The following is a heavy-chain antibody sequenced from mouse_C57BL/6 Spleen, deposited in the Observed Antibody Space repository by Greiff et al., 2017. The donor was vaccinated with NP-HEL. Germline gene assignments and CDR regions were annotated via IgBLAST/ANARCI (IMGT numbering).Heavy chain of an antibody. V-gene: IGHV1-81*01. CDR2: IYPRSGNT. CDR3: ARSGPPEAMDY. D-gene: IGHD3-1*01. J-gene: IGHJ4*01. Sequence: QVQLKQSGAELARPGASVKLSCKASGYTFTSYGISWVKQRTGQGLEWIGEIYPRSGNTYYNEKFKGKATLTADKSSSTAYMELRSLTSEDSAVYFCARSGPPEAMDYWGQGTSVTVSS. CDR1: GYTFTSYG.